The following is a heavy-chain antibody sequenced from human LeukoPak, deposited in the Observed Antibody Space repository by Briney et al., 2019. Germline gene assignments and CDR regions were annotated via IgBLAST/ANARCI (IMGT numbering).Heavy chain of an antibody. CDR2: IYPGDSDT. J-gene: IGHJ3*02. CDR1: GYRFTSYW. CDR3: ARHAGMNSRDAFDI. D-gene: IGHD2/OR15-2a*01. V-gene: IGHV5-51*01. Sequence: GESLKISCKGSGYRFTSYWIGWVRQMPGKGLEWMGIIYPGDSDTRYSPSFQGQITISVDKSISTAYVQWSSLKASDTAMYFCARHAGMNSRDAFDIWGQGTMVTVSS.